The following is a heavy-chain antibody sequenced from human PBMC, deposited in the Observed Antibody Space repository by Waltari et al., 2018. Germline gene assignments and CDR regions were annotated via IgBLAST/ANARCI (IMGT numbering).Heavy chain of an antibody. CDR3: ARGRQQLIP. Sequence: QKQLAESGGGLVKPGGSLTLSCAASGFIFRDYYMTWVRPTPGKGLEWSGSISSFATTVAYADSLKGRFTLSRDNANSSAYLEIVSLRPDDTAVYYCARGRQQLIPWGPGTLVTVSS. D-gene: IGHD6-13*01. V-gene: IGHV3-11*01. CDR2: ISSFATTV. J-gene: IGHJ5*02. CDR1: GFIFRDYY.